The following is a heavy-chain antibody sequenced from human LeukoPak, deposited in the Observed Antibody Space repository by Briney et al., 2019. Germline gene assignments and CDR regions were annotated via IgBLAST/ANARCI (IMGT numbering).Heavy chain of an antibody. J-gene: IGHJ4*02. D-gene: IGHD3-10*01. CDR3: AREGGVIIPFDL. CDR2: IWYDGSNK. CDR1: GFTFSNYG. Sequence: PGGSLRLSCAASGFTFSNYGMHWVRQAPGKGLEWVAVIWYDGSNKYYADSVKGRFTISRDNSKNTLYLQMNSLRTDDTAVYYCAREGGVIIPFDLWGRGTLVTVSS. V-gene: IGHV3-33*01.